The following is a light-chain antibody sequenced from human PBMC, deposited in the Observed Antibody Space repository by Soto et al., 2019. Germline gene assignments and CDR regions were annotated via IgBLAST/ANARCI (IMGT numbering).Light chain of an antibody. CDR2: GAS. CDR3: QQSYNSPQT. V-gene: IGKV3-15*01. Sequence: EIVMTQSPATLSVSPGERATLSCRAGQGVTTNFAWYQQKSGQSPRLLIYGASTRATGIPARFSGSGSGTEFTLTISSLQPEDFATYSCQQSYNSPQTFGRGTKVDIK. J-gene: IGKJ1*01. CDR1: QGVTTN.